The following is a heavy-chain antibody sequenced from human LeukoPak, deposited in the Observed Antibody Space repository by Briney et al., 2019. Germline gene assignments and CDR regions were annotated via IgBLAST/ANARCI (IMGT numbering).Heavy chain of an antibody. CDR2: ISAYNGNT. CDR1: GYTFTSYG. CDR3: ATTQYYDFWSGYYLRIDYFDY. V-gene: IGHV1-18*01. D-gene: IGHD3-3*01. Sequence: ASVKVSCKASGYTFTSYGISWVRQAPGQGLEWMGWISAYNGNTNYAQKLQGRVTMTTDTSTSTAYMELRSLRSDDTAVYYCATTQYYDFWSGYYLRIDYFDYWGQGTLVTVSS. J-gene: IGHJ4*02.